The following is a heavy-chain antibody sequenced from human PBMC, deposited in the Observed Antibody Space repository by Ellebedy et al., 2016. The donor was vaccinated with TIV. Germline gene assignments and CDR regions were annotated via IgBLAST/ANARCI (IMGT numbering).Heavy chain of an antibody. CDR1: GFSFGSFA. Sequence: GGSLRLSCAASGFSFGSFAMHWVRQAPGKGLEWLSVISAGGDNTYPADSVKGRFTITRDNSKNTLYLHLYRLRAEDTAVYYCSKGTSSGFNYDRVGSEYWGQGTLVAV. D-gene: IGHD3-22*01. V-gene: IGHV3-23*01. CDR2: ISAGGDNT. J-gene: IGHJ4*02. CDR3: SKGTSSGFNYDRVGSEY.